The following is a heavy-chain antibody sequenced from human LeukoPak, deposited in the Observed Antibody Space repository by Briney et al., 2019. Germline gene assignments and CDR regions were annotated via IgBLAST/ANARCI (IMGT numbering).Heavy chain of an antibody. CDR3: ARISSGRSTYYFDY. Sequence: GGSLRLSCAASGFTFSSFGMHWVRQAPGKGLEWVAVISYDGSNKYYADSVKGRFTISRDNAKNSLYLQMNSLRAEDTAVYYCARISSGRSTYYFDYWGQGTLVTVSS. J-gene: IGHJ4*02. CDR1: GFTFSSFG. D-gene: IGHD1-26*01. V-gene: IGHV3-30*03. CDR2: ISYDGSNK.